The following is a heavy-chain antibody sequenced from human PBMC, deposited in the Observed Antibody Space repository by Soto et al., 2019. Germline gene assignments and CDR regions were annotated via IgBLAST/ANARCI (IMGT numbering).Heavy chain of an antibody. CDR2: IYTDGSP. CDR3: TRGMVRGVSALDI. J-gene: IGHJ3*02. V-gene: IGHV3-53*02. D-gene: IGHD3-10*01. Sequence: VQLVETGGALIQPGGSLRLSCAASGFTVINNFMSWVRQAPGKALEWVSVIYTDGSPYYTDSVRGRFTISRDDSQNTVFLQMNNLRVEDTAGYYCTRGMVRGVSALDICGQGTTVTVSS. CDR1: GFTVINNF.